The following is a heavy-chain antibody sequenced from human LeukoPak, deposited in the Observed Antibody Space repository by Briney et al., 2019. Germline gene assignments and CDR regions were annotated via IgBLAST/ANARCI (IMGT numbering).Heavy chain of an antibody. CDR2: ISSSSSTI. CDR1: GFTFSSYS. Sequence: PGGSLRLSCAASGFTFSSYSMNWVRQAPGKGLEWVSYISSSSSTIYYADSVKGRFTISRDNAKNSLYLQMNSLRAEDTAVYYCAREAWFGELPSYEHYYMHVWGKGTTATVSS. J-gene: IGHJ6*03. D-gene: IGHD3-10*01. CDR3: AREAWFGELPSYEHYYMHV. V-gene: IGHV3-48*01.